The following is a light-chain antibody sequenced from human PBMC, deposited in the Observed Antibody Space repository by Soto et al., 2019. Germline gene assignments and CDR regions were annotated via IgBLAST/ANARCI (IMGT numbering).Light chain of an antibody. CDR1: VLPKLY. CDR3: QSADSSGAFYV. J-gene: IGLJ1*01. Sequence: SSELTQPPSLSVSPGQTARITCSGDVLPKLYAYWYQQRPGQAPILLIYKDSERPSGIPERFSGSSSGTTVTLTIRGVQPEDEADYYCQSADSSGAFYVFGAGTKLTVL. CDR2: KDS. V-gene: IGLV3-25*03.